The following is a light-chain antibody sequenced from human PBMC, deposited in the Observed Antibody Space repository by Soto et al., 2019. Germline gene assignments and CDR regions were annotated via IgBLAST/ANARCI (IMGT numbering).Light chain of an antibody. J-gene: IGKJ4*01. CDR3: QHYRRHSDLT. Sequence: DIQMTQSPSTLSASVGDTVTITCRASQNINTWLAWYQQKPGKAPKFLIYDASSLDRGGPSRFSGDGSGTEFTLTISSLQPDDVGIYYCQHYRRHSDLTFGGGTRIEIK. V-gene: IGKV1-5*01. CDR2: DAS. CDR1: QNINTW.